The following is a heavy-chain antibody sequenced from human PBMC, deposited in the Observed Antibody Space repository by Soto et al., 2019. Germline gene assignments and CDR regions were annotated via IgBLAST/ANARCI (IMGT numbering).Heavy chain of an antibody. D-gene: IGHD6-13*01. J-gene: IGHJ4*02. CDR2: MSGSGGST. V-gene: IGHV3-23*01. CDR1: GLTFSTYA. CDR3: ARNPSSSWYGGYYFDY. Sequence: GGSLRLSCAASGLTFSTYAMNWVRQAPGKGLEWVSGMSGSGGSTYNADSVKGRFTISRDNSKKTLYLQMNSLRVEDTAVYYCARNPSSSWYGGYYFDYWGQGILVTVSS.